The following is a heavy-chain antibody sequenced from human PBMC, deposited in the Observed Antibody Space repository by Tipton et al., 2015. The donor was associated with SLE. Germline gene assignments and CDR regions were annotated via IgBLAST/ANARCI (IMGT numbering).Heavy chain of an antibody. CDR3: ARDRDGFSGYEYY. D-gene: IGHD5-12*01. CDR1: GFSVSDNY. CDR2: IFSGGST. J-gene: IGHJ4*02. V-gene: IGHV3-53*05. Sequence: SLRLSCAASGFSVSDNYMSWVRQAPGKGLEWVSVIFSGGSTFYADSVKGRFTLSRDHSRNTLYLQMNSLRPEDTAVYYCARDRDGFSGYEYYWGQGTLVTASS.